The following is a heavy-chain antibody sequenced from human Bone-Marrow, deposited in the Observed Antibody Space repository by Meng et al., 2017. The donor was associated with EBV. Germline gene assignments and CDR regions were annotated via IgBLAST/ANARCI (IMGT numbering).Heavy chain of an antibody. CDR2: INAGNGNT. V-gene: IGHV1-3*01. Sequence: QGQVVQSGAEVKKTGASVKVSCRASGYTFTSTSFAIHWVRQAPGQRLEWMGWINAGNGNTKYSQNFQGRVTITRDTSATTVHMELRSLRSEDTAVYYCARGQHDYAFDYWGQGTLVTASS. D-gene: IGHD4-17*01. CDR1: GYTFTSTSFA. CDR3: ARGQHDYAFDY. J-gene: IGHJ4*02.